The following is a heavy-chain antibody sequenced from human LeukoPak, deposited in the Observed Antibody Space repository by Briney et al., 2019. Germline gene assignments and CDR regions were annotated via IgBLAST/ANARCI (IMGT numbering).Heavy chain of an antibody. J-gene: IGHJ4*02. CDR1: GFTFSSYE. D-gene: IGHD6-6*01. V-gene: IGHV3-48*03. CDR3: ARLYSSSSGLRASDY. CDR2: ISSRGTTT. Sequence: GGSLRLSCAASGFTFSSYEMNWVRQAPRKGLGWVSYISSRGTTTYYADSVKGRFTISRDDAKNSLYLHMNSLRVEDTAVYYCARLYSSSSGLRASDYWGQGTLVTVSS.